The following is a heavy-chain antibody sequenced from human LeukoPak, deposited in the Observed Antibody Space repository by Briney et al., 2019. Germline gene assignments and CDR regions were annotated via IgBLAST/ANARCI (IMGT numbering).Heavy chain of an antibody. D-gene: IGHD6-19*01. CDR3: ARDRAVAGTDWFDP. V-gene: IGHV4-31*03. CDR1: GCSISSGCYY. CDR2: IYSSVST. J-gene: IGHJ5*02. Sequence: PSETLSLTCTFSGCSISSGCYYWSWIRQYPGKGLDWVVYIYSSVSTYYNPSLKSRVTISVDTSKNQFSLKLSSVTAADTAVYYCARDRAVAGTDWFDPWGQGTLVTVSS.